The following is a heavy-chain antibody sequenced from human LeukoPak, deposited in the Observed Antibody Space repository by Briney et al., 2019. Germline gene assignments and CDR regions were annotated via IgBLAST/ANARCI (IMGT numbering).Heavy chain of an antibody. CDR1: TFSSYA. V-gene: IGHV4-39*01. D-gene: IGHD6-13*01. CDR2: IYYSGST. J-gene: IGHJ4*02. CDR3: ARYHSSSWYSDY. Sequence: TFSSYAMSWVRQPPGKGLEWIGSIYYSGSTYYNPSLKSRVTISVDTSKNQFSLKLSSVTAADTAVYYCARYHSSSWYSDYWGQGTLVTVSS.